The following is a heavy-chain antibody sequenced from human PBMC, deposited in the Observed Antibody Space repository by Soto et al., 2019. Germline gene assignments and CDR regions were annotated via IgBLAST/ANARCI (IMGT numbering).Heavy chain of an antibody. J-gene: IGHJ4*02. Sequence: PSETLSLTCAVSGGSISIGGYSWNWIRQPPGKGLEWIGFIYHSGSTYYNPSLKSRVTISVDRSKNQFSLKLNSVTAADTAVYYCARSPDSSGYYFDGAFDFWGQGSLVTVSS. CDR1: GGSISIGGYS. V-gene: IGHV4-30-2*01. CDR2: IYHSGST. D-gene: IGHD3-22*01. CDR3: ARSPDSSGYYFDGAFDF.